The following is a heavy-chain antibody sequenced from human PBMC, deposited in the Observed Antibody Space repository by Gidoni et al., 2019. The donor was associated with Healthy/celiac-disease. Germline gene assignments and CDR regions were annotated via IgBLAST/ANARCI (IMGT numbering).Heavy chain of an antibody. CDR1: GFTFSNAW. Sequence: EVQLVESGGGLVKPGGSLRLSCAASGFTFSNAWMSWVRQAPGKGLEWVGRIKSKTDGGTTDYAAPVKGRFTISRDDSKNTLYLQMNSLKTEDTAVYYCTTVVVAAIATYFQHWGQGTLVTVSS. CDR3: TTVVVAAIATYFQH. V-gene: IGHV3-15*01. J-gene: IGHJ1*01. D-gene: IGHD2-15*01. CDR2: IKSKTDGGTT.